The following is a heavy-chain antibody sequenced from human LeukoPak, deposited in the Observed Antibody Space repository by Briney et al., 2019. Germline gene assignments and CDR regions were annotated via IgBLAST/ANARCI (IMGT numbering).Heavy chain of an antibody. D-gene: IGHD5-18*01. J-gene: IGHJ4*02. Sequence: GGSLRLSCAASGFTFSDYYMSWVRQAPGKGLEWVSYISSSGSTIYYTDSVKGRFTISRDNAKNSLYLQMNSLRAEDTAVYYCASFVGYSYVLNYWGQGTLVTVSS. V-gene: IGHV3-11*01. CDR2: ISSSGSTI. CDR3: ASFVGYSYVLNY. CDR1: GFTFSDYY.